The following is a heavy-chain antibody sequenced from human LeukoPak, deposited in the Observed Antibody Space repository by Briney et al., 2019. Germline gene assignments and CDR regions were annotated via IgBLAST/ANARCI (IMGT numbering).Heavy chain of an antibody. Sequence: PSQTLSLTCTVSGGSISSGSYYWSWIRQPAGKGLEWIGRIYTSGSTNYNPSLKSRVTISVDTSKNQSSPKLSSVTAADTAVYYCARGTWRYYFDYWGQGTLVTVSS. D-gene: IGHD3-3*01. CDR1: GGSISSGSYY. V-gene: IGHV4-61*02. J-gene: IGHJ4*02. CDR3: ARGTWRYYFDY. CDR2: IYTSGST.